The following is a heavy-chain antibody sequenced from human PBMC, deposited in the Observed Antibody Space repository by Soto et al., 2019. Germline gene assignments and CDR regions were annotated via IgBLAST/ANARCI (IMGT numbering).Heavy chain of an antibody. J-gene: IGHJ6*02. CDR2: INQDGSEK. Sequence: EVQLVESGGGLVQPGGSLRLSCAASGFAFKNNWMTWARQAPGKGLEWVANINQDGSEKNYGDSVKGRFVVSRDNAKNSLYLQMNSLTAEDTAVYYCAKLSRGPWCMDVWCQGTTVTVSS. D-gene: IGHD1-1*01. CDR1: GFAFKNNW. V-gene: IGHV3-7*03. CDR3: AKLSRGPWCMDV.